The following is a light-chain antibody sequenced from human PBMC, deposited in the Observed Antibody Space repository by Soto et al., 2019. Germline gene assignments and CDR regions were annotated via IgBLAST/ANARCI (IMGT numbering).Light chain of an antibody. J-gene: IGKJ5*01. V-gene: IGKV1-39*01. CDR2: AAS. CDR3: QQYNNGPIT. Sequence: EMQMSPSPTSSREPIGDIVTINLRASQSISSYLNWYQQKPGKAPKLLIYAASSLQSGVPSRFSGSGSGTDFTLTISCRQSEDFAVYYCQQYNNGPITVGQGTRLDI. CDR1: QSISSY.